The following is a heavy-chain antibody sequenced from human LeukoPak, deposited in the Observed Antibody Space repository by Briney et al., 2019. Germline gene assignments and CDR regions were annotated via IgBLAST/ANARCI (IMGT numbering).Heavy chain of an antibody. Sequence: GASVKVSCKASGYTFTSYDINWVRQATGQGLEWMGWMNPNSGNTGYAQKFQGRVTITRNTSISTAYMELSSLRSEDTAVYYCARVSGSYLYDAFDIWGQGTMVTVSS. CDR3: ARVSGSYLYDAFDI. CDR2: MNPNSGNT. V-gene: IGHV1-8*03. J-gene: IGHJ3*02. D-gene: IGHD1-26*01. CDR1: GYTFTSYD.